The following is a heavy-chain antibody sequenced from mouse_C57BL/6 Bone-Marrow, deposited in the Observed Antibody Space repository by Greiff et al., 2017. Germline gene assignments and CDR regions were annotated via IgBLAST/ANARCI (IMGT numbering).Heavy chain of an antibody. D-gene: IGHD1-1*01. CDR1: GYTFTSSD. V-gene: IGHV1-85*01. J-gene: IGHJ1*03. CDR2: IYPRDGST. Sequence: QVQLQQSGPELVKPGASVKLSCKASGYTFTSSDINWVKQRPGQGLEWIGWIYPRDGSTKYNEKFKGKATLTVDTSSSTAYMELHSLTSEDTAVYFCARGGNGSSDWYFDVWGTGTTVTVSS. CDR3: ARGGNGSSDWYFDV.